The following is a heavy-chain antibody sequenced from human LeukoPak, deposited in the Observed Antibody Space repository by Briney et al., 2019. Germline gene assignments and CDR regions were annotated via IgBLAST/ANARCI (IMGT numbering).Heavy chain of an antibody. D-gene: IGHD1-26*01. Sequence: PGGSLRLSCAASGFTFSSYAMHWVRQAPGKGLEYVSAISSNGGSTYYANSVKGRFTISSDNSQNTLYLQMGSLRAEDMAVYYCARAGIVGATAYFDYWGQGTLVTVSS. CDR3: ARAGIVGATAYFDY. V-gene: IGHV3-64*01. CDR2: ISSNGGST. J-gene: IGHJ4*02. CDR1: GFTFSSYA.